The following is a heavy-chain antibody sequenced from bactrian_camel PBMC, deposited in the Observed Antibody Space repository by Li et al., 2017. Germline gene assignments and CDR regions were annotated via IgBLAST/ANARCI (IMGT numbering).Heavy chain of an antibody. V-gene: IGHV3S63*01. D-gene: IGHD7*01. CDR2: IYTGGGDG. Sequence: HVQLVESGGGSVQAGGSLTLSCVVSGESVNRYCIGWFRQVPGKEREGVAGIYTGGGDGHYADAVKGRFTITHDIARRTAYLQMDTLKPEDSGMYICAAEL. CDR1: GESVNRYC.